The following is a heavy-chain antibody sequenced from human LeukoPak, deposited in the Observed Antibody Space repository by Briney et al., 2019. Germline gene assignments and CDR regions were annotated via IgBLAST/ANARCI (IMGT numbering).Heavy chain of an antibody. CDR2: ISKGGENT. Sequence: GGSLRLSCAASGFTFNSYAMTWVRQAPGKGLEWVSAISKGGENTYYTGSVKGRFTISRDNSKNTVHLQMNSLRVEDTAVYYCARERGFDYWGQGTLVTVSS. J-gene: IGHJ4*02. CDR1: GFTFNSYA. CDR3: ARERGFDY. V-gene: IGHV3-23*01.